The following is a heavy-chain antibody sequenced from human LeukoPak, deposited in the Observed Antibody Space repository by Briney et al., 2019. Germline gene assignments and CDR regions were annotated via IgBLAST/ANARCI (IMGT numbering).Heavy chain of an antibody. CDR2: INHSGST. CDR1: GWSFSGYY. Sequence: SETLSLTCAVYGWSFSGYYWSWIRQPPGKGLEWIGEINHSGSTNYNPALKSRLTISVATSKNQFSLTLSSVTAADTAVYYCARGGHCHGSGNFVYWGRGTLVTVSS. V-gene: IGHV4-34*01. CDR3: ARGGHCHGSGNFVY. D-gene: IGHD3-10*01. J-gene: IGHJ4*02.